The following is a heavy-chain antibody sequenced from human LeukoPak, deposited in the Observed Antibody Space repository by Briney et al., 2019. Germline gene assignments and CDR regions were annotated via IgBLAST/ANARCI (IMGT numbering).Heavy chain of an antibody. CDR3: ARGQWDLLRNYFDL. CDR2: IYTAGGT. CDR1: GFVVGTRY. J-gene: IGHJ4*02. D-gene: IGHD1-26*01. Sequence: RGSLRLSCVASGFVVGTRYMAWIRQAPGRGLEWLSIIYTAGGTYSADSVKDRFTISRDKSTNTVFLQMDNVRVEDTALYYCARGQWDLLRNYFDLWGQGTLVTVSS. V-gene: IGHV3-66*01.